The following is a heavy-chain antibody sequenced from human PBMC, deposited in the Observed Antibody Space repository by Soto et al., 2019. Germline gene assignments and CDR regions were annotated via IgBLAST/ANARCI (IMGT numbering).Heavy chain of an antibody. V-gene: IGHV5-51*01. D-gene: IGHD1-7*01. J-gene: IGHJ6*02. CDR3: ARVSPGKGTTSWPYYYYGMDV. CDR2: IYPGDSDT. CDR1: GFNFSRFW. Sequence: GESLKISCKGSGFNFSRFWIGWVRQMPGKGLEWMGIIYPGDSDTRYSPSFLGQVTISADKSISTAYLQWSSLEASDTAMYYCARVSPGKGTTSWPYYYYGMDVWGQGTTVTVSS.